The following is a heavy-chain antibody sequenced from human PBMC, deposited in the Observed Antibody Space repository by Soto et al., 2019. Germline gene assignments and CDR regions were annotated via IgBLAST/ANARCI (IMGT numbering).Heavy chain of an antibody. J-gene: IGHJ4*02. CDR3: ARVRYSSGWQVLGK. CDR1: GGSISSGGYY. Sequence: SETLSLTCTVSGGSISSGGYYWSWIRQHPGKGLERIGYIYYSGSTYYNPSLKSRVTISVDTSKNQFSLKLSSVTAADTAVYYCARVRYSSGWQVLGKWGQGTLVTVSS. D-gene: IGHD6-19*01. CDR2: IYYSGST. V-gene: IGHV4-31*03.